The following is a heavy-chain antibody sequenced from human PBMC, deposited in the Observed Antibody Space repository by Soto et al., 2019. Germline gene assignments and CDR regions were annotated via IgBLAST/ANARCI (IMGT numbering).Heavy chain of an antibody. CDR3: ARHIPDYSNYYFDY. CDR1: GGSISSRSYY. Sequence: QLQLQESGPGLVKPSETLSLTCTVSGGSISSRSYYWGWIRQPPGKGLEWIGSIYYSGSTYYNPSLKSRVTISVDTSKNQFSLKLSSVTAADTAVYYCARHIPDYSNYYFDYWGQGTLVTVSS. D-gene: IGHD4-4*01. V-gene: IGHV4-39*01. J-gene: IGHJ4*02. CDR2: IYYSGST.